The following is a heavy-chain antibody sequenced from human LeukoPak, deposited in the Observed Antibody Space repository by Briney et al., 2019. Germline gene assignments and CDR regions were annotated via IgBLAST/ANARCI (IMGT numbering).Heavy chain of an antibody. D-gene: IGHD3-22*01. CDR2: ISAYNGNT. CDR1: GYTFTSYG. CDR3: ILGSSGYHSFDY. Sequence: ASVKVSCKASGYTFTSYGISWVRQAPGQGLEWMGWISAYNGNTNYAQKLQGRVTITTDTSTSTAYMELRSLRSDDTAVYYCILGSSGYHSFDYWGQGTLVTVSS. J-gene: IGHJ4*02. V-gene: IGHV1-18*01.